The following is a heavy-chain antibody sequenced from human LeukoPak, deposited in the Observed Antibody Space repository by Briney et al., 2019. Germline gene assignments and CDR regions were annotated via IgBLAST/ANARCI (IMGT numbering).Heavy chain of an antibody. Sequence: GGSLRLSCSASGFTFSCYSIHWVRQAPGKGLEYVSAISSNGGSTFYADSVKGRFTISRDNSKNTLYLQMSGLRAEDTAVYYCVKAKSGSYDYWGQGTLVTVSS. V-gene: IGHV3-64D*06. J-gene: IGHJ4*02. CDR1: GFTFSCYS. CDR3: VKAKSGSYDY. D-gene: IGHD1-26*01. CDR2: ISSNGGST.